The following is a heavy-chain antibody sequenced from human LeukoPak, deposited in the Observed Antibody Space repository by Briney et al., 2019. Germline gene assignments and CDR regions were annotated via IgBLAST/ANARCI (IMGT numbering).Heavy chain of an antibody. Sequence: GGSLRLSCAASGFTFSSYAMSWVRQAPGKGLMWVATIGGSGGSTNYADSVKGRFTISRDNSENTLYLQMNSLRAEDTAVYYCAKGDDFWSGYTPPDYWGQGILVTVSS. CDR3: AKGDDFWSGYTPPDY. CDR2: IGGSGGST. CDR1: GFTFSSYA. D-gene: IGHD3-3*01. J-gene: IGHJ4*02. V-gene: IGHV3-23*01.